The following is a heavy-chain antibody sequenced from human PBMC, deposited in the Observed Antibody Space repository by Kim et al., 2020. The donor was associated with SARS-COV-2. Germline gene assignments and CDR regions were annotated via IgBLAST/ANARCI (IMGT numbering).Heavy chain of an antibody. CDR1: GGSFSGYY. CDR2: IHPSGST. D-gene: IGHD5-18*01. V-gene: IGHV4-34*01. J-gene: IGHJ4*02. Sequence: SETLSLTCAVSGGSFSGYYWSWIRQAPGKGLEWIGEIHPSGSTSYNPSLSSRVTISGDTSKSQMSLKLSSVTAADTGVYYCARGQDTAKTGYWGQGTLVTVSS. CDR3: ARGQDTAKTGY.